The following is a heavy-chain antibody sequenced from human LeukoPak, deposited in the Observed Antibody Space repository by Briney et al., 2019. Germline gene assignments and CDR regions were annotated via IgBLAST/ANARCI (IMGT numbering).Heavy chain of an antibody. V-gene: IGHV4-34*01. CDR3: ARVPGGYHNWFDP. J-gene: IGHJ5*02. CDR2: INHSGST. Sequence: SETLSLTCAVYGGSFSGYYWSWIRQPPGKGLEWIGEINHSGSTNYNPSLKSRVTISVDTSKNQFSLKLSSVTAADTAVYYCARVPGGYHNWFDPWGQGTLVTVSS. CDR1: GGSFSGYY. D-gene: IGHD6-25*01.